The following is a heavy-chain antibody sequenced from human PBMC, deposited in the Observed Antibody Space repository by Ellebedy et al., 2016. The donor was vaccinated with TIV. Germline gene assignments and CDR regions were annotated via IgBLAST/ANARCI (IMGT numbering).Heavy chain of an antibody. V-gene: IGHV3-74*03. Sequence: GESLKISCAASGFSFGNYWMLWVRQSPGKGLEWVTRIKGDGSGITYADSVRGRFTISRDNAKNTLYLQMDSLRVEDTAVYYCAGRAYNWNDGSLFDYWGQGTLVTVSS. CDR1: GFSFGNYW. J-gene: IGHJ4*02. CDR2: IKGDGSGI. CDR3: AGRAYNWNDGSLFDY. D-gene: IGHD1-1*01.